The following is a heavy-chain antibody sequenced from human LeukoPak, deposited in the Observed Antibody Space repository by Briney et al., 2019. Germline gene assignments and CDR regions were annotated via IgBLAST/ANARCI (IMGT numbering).Heavy chain of an antibody. V-gene: IGHV4-39*01. Sequence: PSETLSLTCTVSGGSISSYYWVWIRQPPGKGLEWIGSIYYGGNTYYNPSLKSRVSIFVDTSQSQFSLKLSSVTAADTAVYYCARQSAPRYSSGWYGNLYSDYWGQGTLVTVSS. J-gene: IGHJ4*02. CDR1: GGSISSYY. CDR2: IYYGGNT. CDR3: ARQSAPRYSSGWYGNLYSDY. D-gene: IGHD6-19*01.